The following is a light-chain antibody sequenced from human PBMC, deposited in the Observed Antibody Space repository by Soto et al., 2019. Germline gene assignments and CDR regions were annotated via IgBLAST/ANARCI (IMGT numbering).Light chain of an antibody. CDR3: QQRSNWPPALT. J-gene: IGKJ4*01. CDR1: QSVSSY. Sequence: EIVLTQSPATLSLSPGERATLSCRASQSVSSYLAWYQQKPGQAPRLLIYDASNRATGITARFSGSGSGTDFTLTISSLEHEDFAVYYCQQRSNWPPALTFGGGTKLEIK. V-gene: IGKV3-11*01. CDR2: DAS.